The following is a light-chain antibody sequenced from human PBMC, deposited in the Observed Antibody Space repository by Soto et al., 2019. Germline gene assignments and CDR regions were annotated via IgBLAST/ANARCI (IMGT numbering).Light chain of an antibody. CDR1: QSVSSSY. Sequence: LSLSPGALSLSPEERATLSCRASQSVSSSYIAWYQQKPGQAPRLLIYGPSSRATGIPDRFSGSGSGTDFTLTISRLEHEDFGVYYCQQYGSSGTFGQGTKVDI. CDR2: GPS. V-gene: IGKV3-20*01. CDR3: QQYGSSGT. J-gene: IGKJ1*01.